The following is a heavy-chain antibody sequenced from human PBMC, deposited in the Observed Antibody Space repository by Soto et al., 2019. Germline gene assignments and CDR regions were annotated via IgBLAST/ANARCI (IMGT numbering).Heavy chain of an antibody. V-gene: IGHV1-18*01. CDR3: AMVDVYVTPSPQDV. CDR2: INTYNGNT. J-gene: IGHJ6*02. CDR1: GYTFTRYG. Sequence: QVQLVQSGAEVKNPGASVQVSCKASGYTFTRYGIGWARQAPGQGLEWMGWINTYNGNTNYAQNVQGRVNLTTDTSTSTADMELRSLRSNDTAIYYCAMVDVYVTPSPQDVWGQGTTVIVSS. D-gene: IGHD3-16*01.